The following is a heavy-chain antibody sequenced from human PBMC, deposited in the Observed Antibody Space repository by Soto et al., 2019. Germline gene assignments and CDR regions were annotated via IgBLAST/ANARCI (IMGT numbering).Heavy chain of an antibody. Sequence: QLLESGGGLVQPGGSLRLSCTASGFTFSSYGMSWVRQAPGKGLKWLSAISGSGYNTYYADSVKGRFTISRDNSQNTVNLQMNSLRAEDSAVYYCAKGRCSGPWYYLDVWAKGTTVTVSS. CDR2: ISGSGYNT. J-gene: IGHJ6*03. V-gene: IGHV3-23*01. CDR1: GFTFSSYG. CDR3: AKGRCSGPWYYLDV. D-gene: IGHD3-10*02.